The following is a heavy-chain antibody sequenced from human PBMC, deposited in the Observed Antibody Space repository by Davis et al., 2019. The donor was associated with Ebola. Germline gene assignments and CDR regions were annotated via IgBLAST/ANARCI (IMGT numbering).Heavy chain of an antibody. D-gene: IGHD2-2*01. CDR2: ISYDGSNK. CDR3: ARERYCSSTSCSAGGYYFDY. V-gene: IGHV3-30*03. CDR1: GFTFSSYG. J-gene: IGHJ4*02. Sequence: PGGSLRLSCAASGFTFSSYGMHWVRQAPGKGLEWVAVISYDGSNKYYADSVKGRFTISRDNSKNTLYLQMNSLRAEDTAVYYCARERYCSSTSCSAGGYYFDYWGQGTLVTVSS.